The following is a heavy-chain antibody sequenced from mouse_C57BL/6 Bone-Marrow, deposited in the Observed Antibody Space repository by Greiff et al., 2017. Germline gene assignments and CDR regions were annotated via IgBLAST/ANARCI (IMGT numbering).Heavy chain of an antibody. CDR3: ARSLEDY. V-gene: IGHV14-2*01. CDR1: GFNIKDYY. CDR2: IDPEDGET. Sequence: EVKLEESGAELVKPGASVKLSCTASGFNIKDYYMHWVKQRTEQGLEWIGRIDPEDGETKYAPKFPGKATITADTSSNTAYLQLSSLASEDTAVYYCARSLEDYWGQGTSVTVSS. J-gene: IGHJ4*01.